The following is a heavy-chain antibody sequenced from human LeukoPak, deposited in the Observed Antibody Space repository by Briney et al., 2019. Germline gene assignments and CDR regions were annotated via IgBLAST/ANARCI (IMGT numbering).Heavy chain of an antibody. D-gene: IGHD5-18*01. V-gene: IGHV4-39*07. CDR2: ISYSGST. Sequence: SETLSLTCTVSGDSISSGSYYWGWIRQPPGKGLEWIGSISYSGSTYANSSFKSRVTISLDTSKNQFSLKLSSVTAADTAVYYCARSAPTYSYATDYWGQGTLVTVSS. CDR3: ARSAPTYSYATDY. CDR1: GDSISSGSYY. J-gene: IGHJ4*02.